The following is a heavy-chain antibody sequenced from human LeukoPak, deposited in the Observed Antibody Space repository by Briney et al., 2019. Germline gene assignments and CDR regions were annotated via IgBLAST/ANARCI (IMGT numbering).Heavy chain of an antibody. D-gene: IGHD6-13*01. CDR3: AKGPRSSWYLNWFDP. CDR2: IWYDGSNK. J-gene: IGHJ5*02. V-gene: IGHV3-33*06. CDR1: GFTFSSYG. Sequence: GRSLRLSCAASGFTFSSYGMHWVRQAPGKGLEWVAVIWYDGSNKYYADSVKGRFTISRDNSKNTLYLQTNSLRAEDTAVYYCAKGPRSSWYLNWFDPWGHGTLVTVSS.